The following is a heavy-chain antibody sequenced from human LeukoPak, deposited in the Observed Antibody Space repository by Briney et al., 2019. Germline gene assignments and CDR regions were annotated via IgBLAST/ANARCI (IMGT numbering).Heavy chain of an antibody. Sequence: GASVKVSCKASGYTFTSYYMHWVRQAPGQRLEWMGWINAGNGNTKYSQKFQGRVTITRDTSASTAYMELSSLRSEDTAVYYCARATEMATMVGSSLLVYWGQGTLVTVSS. V-gene: IGHV1-3*01. CDR2: INAGNGNT. CDR1: GYTFTSYY. D-gene: IGHD5-24*01. J-gene: IGHJ4*02. CDR3: ARATEMATMVGSSLLVY.